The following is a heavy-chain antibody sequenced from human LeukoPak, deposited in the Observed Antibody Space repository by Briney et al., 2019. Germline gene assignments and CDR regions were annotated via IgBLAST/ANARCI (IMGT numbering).Heavy chain of an antibody. CDR1: GFTFSSYG. V-gene: IGHV3-30*02. Sequence: GGSLRLSCAASGFTFSSYGMHWVRQAPGKGLEWVAFIRYDGSNKYYADSVKGRFTISRDNSKNTLYLQMNSLRAEDTAVYYCAKGGGDYDILTGYRWGSFDYWGQGTLVTVSS. D-gene: IGHD3-9*01. CDR2: IRYDGSNK. CDR3: AKGGGDYDILTGYRWGSFDY. J-gene: IGHJ4*02.